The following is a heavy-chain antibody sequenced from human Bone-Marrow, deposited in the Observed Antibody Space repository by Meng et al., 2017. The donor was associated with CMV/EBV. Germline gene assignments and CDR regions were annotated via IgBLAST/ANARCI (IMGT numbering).Heavy chain of an antibody. CDR1: GYSFTSYW. V-gene: IGHV5-10-1*01. Sequence: ISCKGSGYSFTSYWISWVRQMPGKGLEWMGRIDPSDSYTNYSPSFQGYVTISADKSISTAYLQWSSLKASDTAMYYCARRDGAAASEWGQGTLVTVSS. CDR2: IDPSDSYT. D-gene: IGHD6-13*01. J-gene: IGHJ4*02. CDR3: ARRDGAAASE.